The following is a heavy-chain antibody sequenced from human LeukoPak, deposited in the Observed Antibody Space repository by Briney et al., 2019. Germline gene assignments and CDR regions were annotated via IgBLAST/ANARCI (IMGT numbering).Heavy chain of an antibody. V-gene: IGHV3-23*01. CDR3: AKDFRIGYSAHFDY. CDR1: GFTFRSHS. CDR2: IYENGGTT. J-gene: IGHJ4*02. D-gene: IGHD2-21*01. Sequence: GGSLRLSCVGSGFTFRSHSMSWVRQAPEEGLEFVSGIYENGGTTYYADSVKGRFSISRDNSKNTLYLQMDSLRGEDTAVYYCAKDFRIGYSAHFDYWGQGALVTVSS.